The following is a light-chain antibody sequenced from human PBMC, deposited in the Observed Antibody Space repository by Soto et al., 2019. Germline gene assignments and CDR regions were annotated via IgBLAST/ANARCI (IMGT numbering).Light chain of an antibody. V-gene: IGKV1-9*01. Sequence: DLQLTQSPSFLSASVGDRVTITCRASQGISSYLAWYQQKPGKAPKLLIYAASTLQSGVPSRFSGSGSGTEFTLTISSLQPEDFATYYCQQLNSLPITFGQGTRLEIK. J-gene: IGKJ5*01. CDR1: QGISSY. CDR3: QQLNSLPIT. CDR2: AAS.